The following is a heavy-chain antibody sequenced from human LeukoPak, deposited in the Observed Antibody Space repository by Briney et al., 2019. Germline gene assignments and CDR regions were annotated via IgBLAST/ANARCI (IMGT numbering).Heavy chain of an antibody. CDR3: AKDLGSVVTPPSLDF. J-gene: IGHJ4*02. Sequence: GGSLRLSCAASGFTFSSYAMSWVRQAPGKGLEWVSAISGSGGSTYYADSVKGRFTISRDNSKNTLYLQMNSLRAEDTAVYYCAKDLGSVVTPPSLDFWGQGTLVTVSS. V-gene: IGHV3-23*01. D-gene: IGHD4-23*01. CDR1: GFTFSSYA. CDR2: ISGSGGST.